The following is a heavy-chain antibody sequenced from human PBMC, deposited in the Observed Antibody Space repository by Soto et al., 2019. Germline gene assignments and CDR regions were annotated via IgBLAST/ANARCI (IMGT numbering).Heavy chain of an antibody. J-gene: IGHJ5*02. Sequence: QVQLQESGPGLVKPSETLSLTCTASGASMSTYYWNWIRQSPGKGLESIGYIYSSGSANYNPSLKGRVAISIDTSKQQISLNLTSVTAADTAVYFCASGFGGWPRDSWGPGTLVTVSS. CDR1: GASMSTYY. V-gene: IGHV4-59*01. D-gene: IGHD6-19*01. CDR2: IYSSGSA. CDR3: ASGFGGWPRDS.